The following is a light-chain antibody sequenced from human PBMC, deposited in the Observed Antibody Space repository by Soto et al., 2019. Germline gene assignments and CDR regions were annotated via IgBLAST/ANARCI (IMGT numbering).Light chain of an antibody. CDR3: QQYHSSSYT. J-gene: IGKJ2*01. CDR2: GAS. Sequence: EIVLTQSPGTLSLSPGERATLSCRASQTVSSTYLGWYQQKPGQAPRLLIYGASSRATGIPDRFSGSGSGTDFTLTIARLEPEDFAVYYCQQYHSSSYTFGQGTRLEIK. CDR1: QTVSSTY. V-gene: IGKV3-20*01.